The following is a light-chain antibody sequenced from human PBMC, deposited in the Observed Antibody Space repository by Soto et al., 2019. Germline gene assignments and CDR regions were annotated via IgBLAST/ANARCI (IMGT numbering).Light chain of an antibody. CDR1: QSISSW. J-gene: IGKJ1*01. CDR2: DAS. Sequence: DIHLTQSPAALSPSVAHRVPITCRASQSISSWLAWYQQKPGKAPKLLIYDASSLESGVPSRFSGSGSGTEFTLTISSLQPDDFATYYCQQYNSYPWTFGQGTKVDVK. V-gene: IGKV1-5*01. CDR3: QQYNSYPWT.